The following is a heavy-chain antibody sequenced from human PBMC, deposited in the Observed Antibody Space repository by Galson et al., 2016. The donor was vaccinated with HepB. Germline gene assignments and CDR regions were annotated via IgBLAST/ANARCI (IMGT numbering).Heavy chain of an antibody. D-gene: IGHD1-26*01. Sequence: QSGAEVKKPGESLKISCKASGYNFSSDWIGWVRQMSGKGLEWVGIIYPGDSYTTYSPSFQGQVTISADKSISTAYLQWRSLKASDTAMYYCARRQVMVGSRDWFDPWGQGTLV. CDR3: ARRQVMVGSRDWFDP. CDR2: IYPGDSYT. V-gene: IGHV5-51*01. CDR1: GYNFSSDW. J-gene: IGHJ5*02.